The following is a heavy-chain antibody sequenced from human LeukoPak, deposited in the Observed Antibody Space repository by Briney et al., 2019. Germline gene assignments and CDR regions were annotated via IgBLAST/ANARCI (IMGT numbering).Heavy chain of an antibody. Sequence: SETLSLTCTVSGGSISSSSYYWGWIRQPPGKGLEWIGSIYYSGSTYYNPSLKSRVTISVDTSKNQFSLKLSSVTAADTAVYYCARQADSGYDTDYYYYMDVWGKGTTVTISS. V-gene: IGHV4-39*01. CDR3: ARQADSGYDTDYYYYMDV. CDR1: GGSISSSSYY. D-gene: IGHD5-12*01. J-gene: IGHJ6*03. CDR2: IYYSGST.